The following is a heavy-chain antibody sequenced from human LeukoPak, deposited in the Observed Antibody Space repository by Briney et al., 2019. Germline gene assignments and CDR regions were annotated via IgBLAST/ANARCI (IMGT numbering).Heavy chain of an antibody. Sequence: GGSLRLSCAASGFTFNDNAMSWVRQAPGKGLDWVSAINGGGDATEYADSVKGRFTISRDNSKNTLYPQMNSLRPEDTAVYYCARCTTSCYADAFDVWGQGTLLTVSS. J-gene: IGHJ3*01. V-gene: IGHV3-23*01. CDR1: GFTFNDNA. CDR3: ARCTTSCYADAFDV. D-gene: IGHD2-2*01. CDR2: INGGGDAT.